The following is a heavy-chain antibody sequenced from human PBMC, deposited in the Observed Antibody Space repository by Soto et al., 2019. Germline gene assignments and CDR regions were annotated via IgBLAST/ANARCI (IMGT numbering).Heavy chain of an antibody. V-gene: IGHV1-8*03. CDR1: GYTFTSYD. CDR2: MNPNSGNT. CDR3: ARDDPRYDSSGYYYLLY. D-gene: IGHD3-22*01. Sequence: GASVKVSCKASGYTFTSYDINWVRQATGQGLEWMGWMNPNSGNTGYAQKFQGRVTITADESTSTAYMELSSLRSEDTAVYYCARDDPRYDSSGYYYLLYWGQGTLVTVSS. J-gene: IGHJ4*02.